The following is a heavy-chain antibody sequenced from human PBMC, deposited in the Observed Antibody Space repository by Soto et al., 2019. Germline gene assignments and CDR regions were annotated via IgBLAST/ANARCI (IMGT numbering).Heavy chain of an antibody. D-gene: IGHD4-4*01. CDR3: TREDVDDYSHDC. V-gene: IGHV3-33*01. CDR2: LWSDGSNR. J-gene: IGHJ4*02. CDR1: GFSFSKYV. Sequence: PGGSLRLSCIASGFSFSKYVMHWVRQAPDKGLEWVAALWSDGSNRNYADSVKGRFTISRDNSKNTLYLQMNSLRSEDTAVFYCTREDVDDYSHDCWGQGTLVTVSS.